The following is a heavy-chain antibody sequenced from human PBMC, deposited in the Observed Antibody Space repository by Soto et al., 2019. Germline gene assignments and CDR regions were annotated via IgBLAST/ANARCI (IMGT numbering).Heavy chain of an antibody. V-gene: IGHV3-48*01. CDR2: ISSSSSTI. CDR3: ARDVLRIQVGDVPNMDV. Sequence: SGGSLRLSCAASGFTFSSYSMNWVRQAPGKGLEWVSYISSSSSTIYYADSVKGRFTISRDNAKNSLYLQMNSLRAEDTAVYYCARDVLRIQVGDVPNMDVWGKGTTVTVSS. CDR1: GFTFSSYS. J-gene: IGHJ6*03. D-gene: IGHD3-10*01.